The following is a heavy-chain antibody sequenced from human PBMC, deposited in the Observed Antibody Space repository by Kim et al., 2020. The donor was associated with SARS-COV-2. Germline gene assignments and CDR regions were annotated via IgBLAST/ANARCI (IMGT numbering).Heavy chain of an antibody. D-gene: IGHD6-13*01. CDR3: ARDPTEFWAAAGIGWFDP. V-gene: IGHV1-2*06. Sequence: ASVKVSCKASGYTFTGYYMHWVRQAPGQGLEWMGRINHNSGGTNYAQKFQGRVTMTRDTSISTAYMELSRLRSDDTAVYYCARDPTEFWAAAGIGWFDPWGQGTLVTVSS. CDR1: GYTFTGYY. CDR2: INHNSGGT. J-gene: IGHJ5*02.